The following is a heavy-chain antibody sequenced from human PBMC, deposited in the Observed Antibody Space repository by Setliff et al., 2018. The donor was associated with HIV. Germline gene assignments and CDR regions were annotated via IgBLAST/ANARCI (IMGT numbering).Heavy chain of an antibody. D-gene: IGHD5-12*01. Sequence: SVKVSCKASGYTFTNYDINWVRQATGQGLEWMGGIIPIARIPNYAQKFQDRVTITADESTSTVYMEISSLTSEDTALYYCARGPLYGYDRGYFDYWGQEHWSPSPQ. J-gene: IGHJ4*01. CDR3: ARGPLYGYDRGYFDY. CDR1: GYTFTNYD. CDR2: IIPIARIP. V-gene: IGHV1-69*10.